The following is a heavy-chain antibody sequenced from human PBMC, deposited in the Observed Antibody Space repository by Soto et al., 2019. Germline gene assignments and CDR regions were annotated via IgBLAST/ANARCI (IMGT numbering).Heavy chain of an antibody. V-gene: IGHV4-61*01. CDR1: GGSVSSGSYY. CDR2: IYDSGSN. D-gene: IGHD2-2*02. J-gene: IGHJ6*02. CDR3: ARGTYCSSTSCYRPYYYYGMDV. Sequence: SETLSLTCAVSGGSVSSGSYYWSWIRQPPGKGLEWIGYIYDSGSNNYNPSLKSRVTISVDTSKNQFSLKLSSVTAADTAVYYCARGTYCSSTSCYRPYYYYGMDVWGQGTTVTVSS.